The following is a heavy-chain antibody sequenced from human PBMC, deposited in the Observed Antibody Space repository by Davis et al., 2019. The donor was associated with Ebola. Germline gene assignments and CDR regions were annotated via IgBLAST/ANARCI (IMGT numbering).Heavy chain of an antibody. CDR1: GFTFSSYA. J-gene: IGHJ6*04. CDR3: AKGGSGWPSDYSYGLGV. Sequence: GESLKISCSASGFTFSSYAMHWVRQAPGKGLESVSRISTNGENTYYAESVKGRFTISRDNSKNTLFLQLNSLGVEDTAVYYCAKGGSGWPSDYSYGLGVWGKGTTVTVSS. D-gene: IGHD6-19*01. CDR2: ISTNGENT. V-gene: IGHV3-64*04.